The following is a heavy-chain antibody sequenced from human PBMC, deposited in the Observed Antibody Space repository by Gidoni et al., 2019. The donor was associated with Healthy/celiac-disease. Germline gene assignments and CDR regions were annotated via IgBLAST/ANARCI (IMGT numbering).Heavy chain of an antibody. V-gene: IGHV1-69*06. D-gene: IGHD1-26*01. CDR1: GGTFSSYA. CDR3: ARSGGATTYFDY. CDR2: IIPIFGTA. J-gene: IGHJ4*02. Sequence: QVQLVQSGAEVKKPGSSVKVYCKAAGGTFSSYALSWVRPAPGQGLEWMGGIIPIFGTANYAQKFQGRVTITADKSTSTAYMELSSLRSEDTAVYYCARSGGATTYFDYWGQGTLVTVSS.